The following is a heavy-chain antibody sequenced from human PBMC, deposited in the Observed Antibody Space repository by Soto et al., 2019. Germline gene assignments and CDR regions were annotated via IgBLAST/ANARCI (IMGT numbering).Heavy chain of an antibody. Sequence: PGGSLRLSCAASGFTFDDYAMHCVRQAPGKGQGWVSGISWNSGSIGYADSVKGRFTISRDNAKNSLYLQMNSLRAEDTALYYCAKGRYYDSSGFEMVDVWGQGTTVTVSS. CDR1: GFTFDDYA. CDR2: ISWNSGSI. J-gene: IGHJ6*02. CDR3: AKGRYYDSSGFEMVDV. D-gene: IGHD3-22*01. V-gene: IGHV3-9*01.